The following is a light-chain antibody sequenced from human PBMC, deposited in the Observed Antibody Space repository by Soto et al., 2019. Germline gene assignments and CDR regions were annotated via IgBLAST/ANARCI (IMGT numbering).Light chain of an antibody. Sequence: QSALTQPASVSGSPGQSITISCTGTSSDVGGYNYVSWYQHHPGKAPKLMIYDVSNRPSGVSNRFSGSKSGNTASLIISGFQAVDEVDYYCSSYTGSSTLSIYVFGTGTKVTVL. CDR2: DVS. V-gene: IGLV2-14*03. J-gene: IGLJ1*01. CDR1: SSDVGGYNY. CDR3: SSYTGSSTLSIYV.